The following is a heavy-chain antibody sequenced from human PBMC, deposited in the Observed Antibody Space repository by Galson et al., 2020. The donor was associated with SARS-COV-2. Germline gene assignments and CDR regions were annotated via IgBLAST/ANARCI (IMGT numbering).Heavy chain of an antibody. Sequence: GGSLRLSCSASGFAFSDYAMHWVRQAPGKGLQYVSALSSTGGTSFYAGSVSGRFTMSRDNSKNTFYLQMTGLRVEDTAFYYCLAYSSTRHNYWGRGTQVTVSS. CDR3: LAYSSTRHNY. V-gene: IGHV3-64D*09. CDR1: GFAFSDYA. J-gene: IGHJ4*02. D-gene: IGHD6-13*01. CDR2: LSSTGGTS.